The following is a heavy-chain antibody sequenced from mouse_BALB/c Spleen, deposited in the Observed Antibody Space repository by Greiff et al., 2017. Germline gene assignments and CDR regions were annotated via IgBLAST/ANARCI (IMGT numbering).Heavy chain of an antibody. CDR1: GFTFSSYA. CDR3: AREEGWFAY. CDR2: ISSGGSYT. J-gene: IGHJ3*01. Sequence: EVQGVESGGGLVKPGGSLKLSCAASGFTFSSYAMSWVRQSPEKRLEWVAEISSGGSYTYYPDTVTGRFTISRANAKNTLYLEMSSLRSEDTAMYYCAREEGWFAYWGQGTLVTVSA. V-gene: IGHV5-9-4*01.